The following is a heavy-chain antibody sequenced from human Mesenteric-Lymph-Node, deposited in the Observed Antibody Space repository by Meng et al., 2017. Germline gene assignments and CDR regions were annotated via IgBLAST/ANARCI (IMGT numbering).Heavy chain of an antibody. Sequence: SETLSLTCTVSGGSFSSYYWTWVRQSPGKGLEWIGEISQGEGTQYNPSLKSRVSISVDASSNHFYLTLNSVTAADTAVYFCARGQDYAKAGYWGQGTLVTVSS. CDR2: ISQGEGT. CDR3: ARGQDYAKAGY. CDR1: GGSFSSYY. D-gene: IGHD4-17*01. V-gene: IGHV4-34*01. J-gene: IGHJ4*02.